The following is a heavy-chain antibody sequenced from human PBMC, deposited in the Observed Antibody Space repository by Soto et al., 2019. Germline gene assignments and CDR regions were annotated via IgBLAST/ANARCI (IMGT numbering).Heavy chain of an antibody. CDR2: MRADRGTT. CDR1: GDSFRNFD. CDR3: ARYIFGQGFKA. J-gene: IGHJ5*02. D-gene: IGHD3-3*02. V-gene: IGHV1-8*01. Sequence: QVQLVQPGAEVRKPGASVKVSCKASGDSFRNFDFNWVRQPSGQGLEWIGWMRADRGTTGHAQKSQGRVTMTRDTSTSTAYMELSSLRVEDSAVYYCARYIFGQGFKAWGQGTLVFVSS.